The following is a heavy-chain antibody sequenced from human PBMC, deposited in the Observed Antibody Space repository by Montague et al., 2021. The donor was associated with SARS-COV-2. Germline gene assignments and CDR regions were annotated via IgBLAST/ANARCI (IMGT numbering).Heavy chain of an antibody. CDR3: ASQTLGITIFGVVNGRWFDP. V-gene: IGHV4-31*03. D-gene: IGHD3-3*01. J-gene: IGHJ5*02. CDR2: IYYSGST. CDR1: GGSISSGGYY. Sequence: TLSLTCTVSGGSISSGGYYWSWIRQHPGKGLEWIGYIYYSGSTYYXPSLKSRVTISVDTSKNQFSLKLSSVTAADTAVYYCASQTLGITIFGVVNGRWFDPWGQGTLVTVSS.